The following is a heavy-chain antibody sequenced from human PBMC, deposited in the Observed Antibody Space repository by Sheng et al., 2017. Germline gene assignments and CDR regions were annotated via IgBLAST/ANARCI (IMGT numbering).Heavy chain of an antibody. Sequence: QVQLVQSGAEVKKPGSSVKVSCKASGGTFSSYAISWVRQAPGQGLEWMGGIIPILGIANYAQKFQGRVTITADKSTSTAYMELSSLRSEDTAVYYCARDIPTKLVTTNAFDIWGQGTMVTVSS. CDR1: GGTFSSYA. CDR3: ARDIPTKLVTTNAFDI. CDR2: IIPILGIA. V-gene: IGHV1-69*04. J-gene: IGHJ3*02. D-gene: IGHD2-21*02.